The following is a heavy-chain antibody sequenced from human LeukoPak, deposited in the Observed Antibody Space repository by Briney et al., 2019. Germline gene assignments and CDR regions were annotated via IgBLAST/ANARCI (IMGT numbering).Heavy chain of an antibody. Sequence: PSETLSLTCTVSGGSISSYYWSWIRQPPGKGLEWIGYIYYSGSTNYNPSLKSRVTISVDTSKNQFSLKLSSVTAAGTAVYYCARQGVVIAAPPEYWGQGTLVTVSS. D-gene: IGHD6-6*01. J-gene: IGHJ4*02. CDR3: ARQGVVIAAPPEY. V-gene: IGHV4-59*08. CDR1: GGSISSYY. CDR2: IYYSGST.